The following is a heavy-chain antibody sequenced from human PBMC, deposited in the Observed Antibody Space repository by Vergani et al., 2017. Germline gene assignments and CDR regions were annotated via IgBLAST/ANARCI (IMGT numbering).Heavy chain of an antibody. CDR2: VFWDDDK. V-gene: IGHV2-5*02. D-gene: IGHD2-15*01. CDR3: TDRPDCSVGHCYNDY. J-gene: IGHJ4*02. Sequence: QITLKESGPTLVKPTQTLTLTCTFSGFSLTTRGVAVGWIRQPPGKALEWLAIVFWDDDKRYSPSLRTRVTITRDTSRNQVVLTMTTLDPVGTATYYCTDRPDCSVGHCYNDYWGEGSLVTVSS. CDR1: GFSLTTRGVA.